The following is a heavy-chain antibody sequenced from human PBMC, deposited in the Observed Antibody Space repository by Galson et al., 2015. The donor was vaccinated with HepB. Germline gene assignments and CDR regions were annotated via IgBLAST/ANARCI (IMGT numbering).Heavy chain of an antibody. CDR1: GYSFTSYW. Sequence: QSGAEVKKPGESLKISCKGSGYSFTSYWIGWVRQMPGKGLEWMGIIYPGDSDTRYSPSFQGQVTISADKSISTAYLQWSSLKASDTAMYYCARHFGPVPATAAQTPYNWFDPWGQGTLVTVSS. D-gene: IGHD2-2*01. CDR2: IYPGDSDT. CDR3: ARHFGPVPATAAQTPYNWFDP. J-gene: IGHJ5*02. V-gene: IGHV5-51*01.